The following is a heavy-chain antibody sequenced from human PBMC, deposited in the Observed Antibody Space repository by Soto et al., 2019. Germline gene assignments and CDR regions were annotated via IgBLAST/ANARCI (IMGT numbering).Heavy chain of an antibody. V-gene: IGHV2-5*02. J-gene: IGHJ4*02. CDR1: GFSLSTSGVG. CDR3: AHTTSGYVGYDSKSYSEY. D-gene: IGHD5-12*01. Sequence: QITLKESGPTLVKPTQTLTLTCTVSGFSLSTSGVGVGWIRQPPGKALEWLALIYWDDDKRYSPSLKSRLTITKDTSKDQVFLTMTNMAPGDTATSYCAHTTSGYVGYDSKSYSEYWGQGTLVTVSS. CDR2: IYWDDDK.